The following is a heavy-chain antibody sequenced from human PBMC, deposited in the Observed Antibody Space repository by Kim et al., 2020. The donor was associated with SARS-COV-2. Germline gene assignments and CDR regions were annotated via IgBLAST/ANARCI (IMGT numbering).Heavy chain of an antibody. D-gene: IGHD6-19*01. CDR3: ARLLGYGSGWCYYYYG. CDR2: IYYSGST. Sequence: SETLSLTCAVSGGSISSGGYSWSWIRQPPGKGLEWIGYIYYSGSTYYNPSLKSRDTISVDRSKNQFSLKLSSVTAAATAVYCFARLLGYGSGWCYYYYG. CDR1: GGSISSGGYS. J-gene: IGHJ6*01. V-gene: IGHV4-30-2*01.